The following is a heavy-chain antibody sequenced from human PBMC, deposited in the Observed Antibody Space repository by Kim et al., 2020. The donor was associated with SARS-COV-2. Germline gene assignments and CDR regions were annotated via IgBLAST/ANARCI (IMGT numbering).Heavy chain of an antibody. Sequence: GESLKISCKGSEYIFTSYWISWVRQMPGKGLEWMGKIDPSDSYTNYSPSFQGHVTISADKSISTAYLQWSSLKASDTAMYYCARHPGYSSSNFDYWGQGTLVTVSS. CDR2: IDPSDSYT. D-gene: IGHD6-13*01. V-gene: IGHV5-10-1*01. J-gene: IGHJ4*02. CDR3: ARHPGYSSSNFDY. CDR1: EYIFTSYW.